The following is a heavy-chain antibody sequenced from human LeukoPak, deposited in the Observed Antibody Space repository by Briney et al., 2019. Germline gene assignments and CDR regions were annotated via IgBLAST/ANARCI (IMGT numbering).Heavy chain of an antibody. Sequence: SETLSLTCTVSGGSISSSSYYWGWIRQPPGKGLEWIGYIYYSGSTNYNPSLKSRVTISVDTSKNQFSLKLSSVTAADTAVYYCARGAVATTWGQGTLVTVSS. CDR1: GGSISSSSYY. CDR2: IYYSGST. CDR3: ARGAVATT. D-gene: IGHD5-12*01. V-gene: IGHV4-61*05. J-gene: IGHJ4*02.